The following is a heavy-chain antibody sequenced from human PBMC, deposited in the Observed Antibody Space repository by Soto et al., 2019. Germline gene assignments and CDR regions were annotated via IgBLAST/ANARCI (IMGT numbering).Heavy chain of an antibody. CDR2: IVVGSGNT. Sequence: SVKVSCKASGFTFSSSAVQWVRQARGQHLEWIGWIVVGSGNTNYAQKFQERVTITRDMSTSTAYMELSSLRSEDTAVYYCAALSIAARYYYYGMDVWGQGTTVTVSS. D-gene: IGHD6-6*01. V-gene: IGHV1-58*01. CDR1: GFTFSSSA. J-gene: IGHJ6*02. CDR3: AALSIAARYYYYGMDV.